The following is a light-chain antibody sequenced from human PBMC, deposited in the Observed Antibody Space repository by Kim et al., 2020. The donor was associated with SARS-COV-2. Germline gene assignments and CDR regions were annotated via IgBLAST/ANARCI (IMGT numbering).Light chain of an antibody. Sequence: GQSGTISCTGTSSDIGGYTYVSWYQKYPGKAPKLMIYDVSKRPSGVPDRFSGSKSGNTASLTISGLQAEDEADYYCCSYIGTSTMVFGGGTQLTVL. V-gene: IGLV2-11*03. J-gene: IGLJ2*01. CDR1: SSDIGGYTY. CDR2: DVS. CDR3: CSYIGTSTMV.